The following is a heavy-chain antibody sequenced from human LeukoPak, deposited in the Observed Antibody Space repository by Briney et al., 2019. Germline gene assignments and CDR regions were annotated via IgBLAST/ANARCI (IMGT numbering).Heavy chain of an antibody. J-gene: IGHJ6*02. CDR2: IYPGDSDT. CDR3: ARQVAVDGDYYYGMDV. D-gene: IGHD6-19*01. V-gene: IGHV5-51*01. Sequence: GESLKISCKGSGYSFTSYWIGWVRRMPGKGLEWMGIIYPGDSDTRYSPSFQGQVTISADKSISTAYLQWSSLKASDTAMYYCARQVAVDGDYYYGMDVWGQGTTVTVSS. CDR1: GYSFTSYW.